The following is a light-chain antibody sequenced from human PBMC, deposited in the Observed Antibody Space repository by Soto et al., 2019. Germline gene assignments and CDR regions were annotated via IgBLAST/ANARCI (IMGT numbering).Light chain of an antibody. Sequence: EIVMTQSPATLSVSPGERATLSCRASQSVSSSLAWYQQKPGQAPRLLIYGASTRATAIPARFSGGGSGTEFTLTISSLQPEDFAVYYCQQYNDWPKWTFGQGTKVEIK. CDR2: GAS. V-gene: IGKV3-15*01. CDR1: QSVSSS. CDR3: QQYNDWPKWT. J-gene: IGKJ1*01.